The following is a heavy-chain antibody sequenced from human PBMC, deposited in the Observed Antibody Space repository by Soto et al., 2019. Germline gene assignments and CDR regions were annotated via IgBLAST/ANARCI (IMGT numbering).Heavy chain of an antibody. CDR2: IYHTGNT. V-gene: IGHV4-30-4*01. CDR3: AREPLDGMDV. J-gene: IGHJ6*02. CDR1: GGSVNTGDNY. Sequence: HVQLHQSGPRLVKPSQTLSLECSVIGGSVNTGDNYWSWVRQSPGRGLEWIGYIYHTGNTFYNPALETRVTMSVDAYKNQFALTLSSVTSAYTAVYFCAREPLDGMDVWGQGTTGTVSS.